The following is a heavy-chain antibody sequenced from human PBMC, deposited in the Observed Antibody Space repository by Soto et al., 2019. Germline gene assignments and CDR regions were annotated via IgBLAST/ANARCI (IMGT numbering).Heavy chain of an antibody. D-gene: IGHD2-8*01. Sequence: PSETLSLTCSVSGDSITTNGYYWGWIRQPPGKGLQWIGNVYSTGSTFSHPSLTSRVFISVDTSKNKFSLRLTSVTAADTAVYYCPRSNYTYGLLMDYGGRGIRATASS. CDR1: GDSITTNGYY. V-gene: IGHV4-39*01. CDR2: VYSTGST. J-gene: IGHJ4*02. CDR3: PRSNYTYGLLMDY.